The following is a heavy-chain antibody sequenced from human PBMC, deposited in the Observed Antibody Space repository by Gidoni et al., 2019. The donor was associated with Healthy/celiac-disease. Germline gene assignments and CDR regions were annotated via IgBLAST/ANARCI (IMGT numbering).Heavy chain of an antibody. J-gene: IGHJ6*02. Sequence: EVQLLESGGGLVQPGGSLILSCAASGFPFSRYAMSWVRQAPGKGLEWVSAISGSGGSTYYADSVKGRFTISRDNSKNTLYLQMNSLRAEDTAVYYCAKDRATFDHGGGMDVWGQGTTVTVSS. CDR3: AKDRATFDHGGGMDV. V-gene: IGHV3-23*01. CDR2: ISGSGGST. CDR1: GFPFSRYA. D-gene: IGHD3-16*01.